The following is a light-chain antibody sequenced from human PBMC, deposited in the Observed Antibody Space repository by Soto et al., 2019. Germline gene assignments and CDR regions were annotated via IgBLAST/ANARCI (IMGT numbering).Light chain of an antibody. CDR3: QAWGTGIWV. V-gene: IGLV4-69*01. Sequence: QPVLTQSPSASASLGASVKLTCTLSRGHSNFAIAWHQQQPEKGPRFLMSLNSDGRHTKGDGIPDRFSGSSSGAERYLTISSLQSEDEADYYCQAWGTGIWVFGGGTKLTVL. J-gene: IGLJ3*02. CDR1: RGHSNFA. CDR2: LNSDGRH.